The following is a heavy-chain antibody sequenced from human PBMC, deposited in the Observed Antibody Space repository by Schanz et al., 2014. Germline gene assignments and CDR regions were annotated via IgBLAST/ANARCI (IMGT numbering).Heavy chain of an antibody. CDR3: ARGPIPIQGVPMDF. V-gene: IGHV3-33*01. D-gene: IGHD3-10*01. Sequence: VQLVESGGGVVQPGRSLRLSCATSGLNFDYYGMNWVRQAPGMGLEWVANIGYDGSEKYYVDSVKGRFTISRDNSKDTLYLQMSGLTPEDTAVYYCARGPIPIQGVPMDFWGQGTLVTVSS. J-gene: IGHJ4*02. CDR1: GLNFDYYG. CDR2: IGYDGSEK.